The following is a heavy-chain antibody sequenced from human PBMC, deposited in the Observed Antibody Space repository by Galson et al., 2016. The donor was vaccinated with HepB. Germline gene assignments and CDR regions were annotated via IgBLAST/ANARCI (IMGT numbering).Heavy chain of an antibody. V-gene: IGHV4-39*01. CDR2: IYYDGST. CDR1: GDSITSSGYY. D-gene: IGHD5-18*01. CDR3: GRLNWDTKRAIDY. Sequence: ETLSLTCTVSGDSITSSGYYWGWIRQPPGKGLEWFGSIYYDGSTYYNPSLRSRVTLSVDTSKNQFSLRLSSVTAADTAVYYCGRLNWDTKRAIDYWGQGTLVTVSS. J-gene: IGHJ4*02.